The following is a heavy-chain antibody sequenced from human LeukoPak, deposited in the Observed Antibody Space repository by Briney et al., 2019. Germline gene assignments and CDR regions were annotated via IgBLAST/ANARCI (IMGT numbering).Heavy chain of an antibody. D-gene: IGHD1-26*01. CDR2: IYYSGST. CDR1: GGSISSYY. V-gene: IGHV4-59*01. J-gene: IGHJ4*02. CDR3: ASSYSGSYLRY. Sequence: PLETLSLTCTVSGGSISSYYWSWIRQPPGKGLEWIGYIYYSGSTNYNPSLKSRVTISVDTSKNQFSLKLSSVTAADTAVYYCASSYSGSYLRYWGQGTLVTVSS.